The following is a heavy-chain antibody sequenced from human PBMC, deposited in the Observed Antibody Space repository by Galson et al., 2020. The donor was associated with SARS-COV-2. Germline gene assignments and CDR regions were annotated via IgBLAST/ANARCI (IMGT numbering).Heavy chain of an antibody. CDR1: GFTVSSNY. V-gene: IGHV3-53*01. J-gene: IGHJ4*02. CDR3: ARIGYSSSWYPFDY. Sequence: GGSLRFSCAASGFTVSSNYMSWVRQAPGKGLEWVSVIYRGGSTYYADSVKGRFTISRDNSKNTLYLQMNSLRAEDTALYYCARIGYSSSWYPFDYWGQGTLVTVSS. D-gene: IGHD6-13*01. CDR2: IYRGGST.